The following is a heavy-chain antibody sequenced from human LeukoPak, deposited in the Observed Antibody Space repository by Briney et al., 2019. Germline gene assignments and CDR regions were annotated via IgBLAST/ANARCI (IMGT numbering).Heavy chain of an antibody. V-gene: IGHV3-7*01. D-gene: IGHD3-16*01. CDR3: VQGGHFDF. Sequence: GGSLRLSCAASGFPFSTFWMTWGRQTPGKGPEWVSNINEDGSKKYYVDSVKGRFTISRDNGKNSLYLEMNSLRADDTALYFCVQGGHFDFWGQGAPVTVSS. CDR2: INEDGSKK. J-gene: IGHJ4*02. CDR1: GFPFSTFW.